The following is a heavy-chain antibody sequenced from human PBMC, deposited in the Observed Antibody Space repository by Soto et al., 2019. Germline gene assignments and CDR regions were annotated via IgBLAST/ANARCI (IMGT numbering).Heavy chain of an antibody. V-gene: IGHV1-69*01. D-gene: IGHD3-10*01. CDR2: IIPIFGTA. CDR1: GGTFSSYA. J-gene: IGHJ6*02. Sequence: QVQLVQSGAEVKKPGSSVKVSCKASGGTFSSYAISWVRQAPGQGLEWMGGIIPIFGTANYAQKFQGRVTITADESTSTAYMELSSLRSEDTAVYYCAKTPRGDRKLDYYYGMDVWGQGTTVTVSS. CDR3: AKTPRGDRKLDYYYGMDV.